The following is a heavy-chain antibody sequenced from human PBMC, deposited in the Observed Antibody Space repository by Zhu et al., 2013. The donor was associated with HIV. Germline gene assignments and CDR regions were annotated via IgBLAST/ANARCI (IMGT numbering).Heavy chain of an antibody. Sequence: QVQLVQSGAEVKKPGASVKVSCKASGYTFTGYYMHWVRQAPGQGLEWMGWINPNSGGTNYAQKFQGRVTMTRDTSISTAYMELSRLRSDDTAVYYCARAPNWGSERDAFDIWGQGTMVTVSS. CDR3: ARAPNWGSERDAFDI. J-gene: IGHJ3*02. CDR2: INPNSGGT. CDR1: GYTFTGYY. D-gene: IGHD7-27*01. V-gene: IGHV1-2*02.